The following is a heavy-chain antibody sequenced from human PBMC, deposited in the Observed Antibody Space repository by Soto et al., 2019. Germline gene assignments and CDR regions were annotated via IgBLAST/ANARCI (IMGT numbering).Heavy chain of an antibody. J-gene: IGHJ4*02. V-gene: IGHV4-30-4*01. D-gene: IGHD4-17*01. CDR3: ARVRAYGDSIFDY. CDR2: IYYSGST. CDR1: GGSISSGDYY. Sequence: SETLSLTCTVSGGSISSGDYYWSWIRQPPGKGLEWIGYIYYSGSTYYNPSLKSRVTISVDTSKNQFSLKLSSVTAADTAVYYCARVRAYGDSIFDYWGQGSLVTVSS.